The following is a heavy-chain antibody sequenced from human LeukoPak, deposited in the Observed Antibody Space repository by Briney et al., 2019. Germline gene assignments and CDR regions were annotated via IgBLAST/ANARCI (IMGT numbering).Heavy chain of an antibody. V-gene: IGHV3-30*02. CDR2: IRYDGSNK. D-gene: IGHD1-14*01. CDR1: GFTFSSYG. Sequence: PGGYLRLSCAASGFTFSSYGMHWVRQAPGKGLEWVAFIRYDGSNKYYADSVKGRFTISRDNSKNTLYLQMNSLRAEDTAVYYCAKDLGYKSYYYMDVWGKGTTVTVSS. CDR3: AKDLGYKSYYYMDV. J-gene: IGHJ6*03.